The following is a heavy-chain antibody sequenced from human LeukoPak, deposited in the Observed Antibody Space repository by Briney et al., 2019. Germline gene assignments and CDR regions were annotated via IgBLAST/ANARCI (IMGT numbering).Heavy chain of an antibody. Sequence: GGSLRLSCAASGFTFSSYSMNWVRQAPGKGLEWVAVISYDGSNKYYADSVKGRFTISRDNSKNTLYLQMNSLRAEDTAVYYCALRYYDSSGYPFDIWGQGTMVTVSS. J-gene: IGHJ3*02. D-gene: IGHD3-22*01. CDR1: GFTFSSYS. CDR2: ISYDGSNK. CDR3: ALRYYDSSGYPFDI. V-gene: IGHV3-30*03.